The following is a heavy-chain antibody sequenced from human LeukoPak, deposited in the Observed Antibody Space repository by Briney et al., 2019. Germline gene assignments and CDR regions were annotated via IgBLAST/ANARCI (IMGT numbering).Heavy chain of an antibody. Sequence: YPSETLSLTCTVSDGSISNYYWSWIRQPPGRRLEWIGYIYDSGSTNYNPSLKSRVTMSLDTSKNQFSLKLSSVTAADTAVYYCTRTSASTAIDYWGPGTLVTVSS. D-gene: IGHD4-17*01. CDR1: DGSISNYY. J-gene: IGHJ4*02. CDR3: TRTSASTAIDY. CDR2: IYDSGST. V-gene: IGHV4-59*01.